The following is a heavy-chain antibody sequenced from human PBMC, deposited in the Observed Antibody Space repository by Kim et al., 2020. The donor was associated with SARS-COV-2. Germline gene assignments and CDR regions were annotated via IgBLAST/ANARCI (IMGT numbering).Heavy chain of an antibody. CDR3: ACNVGSTPDYYFDY. J-gene: IGHJ4*02. D-gene: IGHD1-26*01. Sequence: SNPPLKSRVTISGDTSKNQFSLNMRSVTAADTAVYYCACNVGSTPDYYFDYWGRGALVTVSS. V-gene: IGHV4-39*07.